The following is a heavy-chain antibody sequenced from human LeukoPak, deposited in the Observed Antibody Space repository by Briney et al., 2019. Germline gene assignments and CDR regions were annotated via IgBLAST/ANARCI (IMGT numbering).Heavy chain of an antibody. CDR3: ARDDYVWGTVSYYYYGMDV. CDR2: ISYDGSNK. V-gene: IGHV3-30-3*01. CDR1: GFTFSSYA. J-gene: IGHJ6*02. Sequence: GGSLRLSCAASGFTFSSYAMHWVRQAPGKGLEWVAVISYDGSNKYYADSVKGRFTISRDNSKNTLYLQMNSLRAEDTAVYYCARDDYVWGTVSYYYYGMDVWGQGTTVTVSS. D-gene: IGHD3-16*01.